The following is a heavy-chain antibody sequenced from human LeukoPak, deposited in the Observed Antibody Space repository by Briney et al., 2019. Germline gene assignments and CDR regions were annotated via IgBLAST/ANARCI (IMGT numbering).Heavy chain of an antibody. V-gene: IGHV4-39*07. CDR2: NYYSGST. CDR1: GGSISSSSYY. Sequence: PSETQSFTCTVSGGSISSSSYYWGWIRQPPGKGLEWIGSNYYSGSTYYNPSLKSRGPISVDTAKNQFSRKLTAVTAADTVGIYCARDVAGTVDYWGQGTLVTVSS. CDR3: ARDVAGTVDY. J-gene: IGHJ4*02. D-gene: IGHD6-19*01.